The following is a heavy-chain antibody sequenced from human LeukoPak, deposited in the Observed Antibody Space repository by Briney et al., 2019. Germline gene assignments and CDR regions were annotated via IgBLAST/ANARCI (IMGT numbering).Heavy chain of an antibody. CDR2: INPNSGGT. CDR1: GYTFTGYY. Sequence: ASVKVSCKASGYTFTGYYMHWVRQAPGQGLEWMGWINPNSGGTNYAQKFQGRVTMTRDTSISTAYMELSRLRSDDTAVYYCARDLGSSSPFDYWGLGTLVTVSS. J-gene: IGHJ4*02. D-gene: IGHD6-6*01. CDR3: ARDLGSSSPFDY. V-gene: IGHV1-2*02.